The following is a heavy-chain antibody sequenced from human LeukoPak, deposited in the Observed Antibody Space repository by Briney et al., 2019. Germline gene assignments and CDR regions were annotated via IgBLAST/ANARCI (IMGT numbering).Heavy chain of an antibody. CDR2: MNPNSGNT. D-gene: IGHD3-10*01. CDR3: ARRRGPMVRGVIDFDY. Sequence: GASVKVSFKASGYTFTICDINWVRQAPGQGLEWMGWMNPNSGNTGYAQKFQGRVTMTRNTSISTAYMELSSLRSEDTAVYYCARRRGPMVRGVIDFDYWGQGTLVTVSS. CDR1: GYTFTICD. V-gene: IGHV1-8*01. J-gene: IGHJ4*02.